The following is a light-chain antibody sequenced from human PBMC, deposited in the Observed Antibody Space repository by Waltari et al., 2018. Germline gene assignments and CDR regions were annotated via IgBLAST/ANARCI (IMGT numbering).Light chain of an antibody. Sequence: SYDLTQPPSVSVSPGQTASITCSGDKLGDTYACWYQQKPGQPPVLVIYQESKRPSGIPERFSGSNSGNTATLTISGTQAMDEADYYCQAWDSSTVVFGGGTKLTVL. J-gene: IGLJ2*01. CDR3: QAWDSSTVV. CDR1: KLGDTY. CDR2: QES. V-gene: IGLV3-1*01.